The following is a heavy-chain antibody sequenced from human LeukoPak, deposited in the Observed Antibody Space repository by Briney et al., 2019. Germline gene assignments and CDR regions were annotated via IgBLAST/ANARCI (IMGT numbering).Heavy chain of an antibody. V-gene: IGHV3-30*04. CDR1: GFTFSRYA. CDR2: ISYDGGNK. D-gene: IGHD4-17*01. Sequence: GGSLRLSCAASGFTFSRYAIHWVRQAPGKGLEWVAVISYDGGNKYYADSVKGRFTISRDNSKNTLYLQMNSLRAEDTAVYYCANLDYGDYSSDYWGQGTLVTVSS. J-gene: IGHJ4*02. CDR3: ANLDYGDYSSDY.